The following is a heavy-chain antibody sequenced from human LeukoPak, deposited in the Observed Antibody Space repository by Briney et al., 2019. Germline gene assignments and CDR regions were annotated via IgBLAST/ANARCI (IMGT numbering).Heavy chain of an antibody. J-gene: IGHJ4*02. CDR2: IYYTGGA. D-gene: IGHD5-12*01. V-gene: IGHV4-59*11. Sequence: SDTLSLTCTVSGGSIGGHYWTWIRQPPGKGLEWIGYIYYTGGANYHPSFKSRVTMSVDTSKNQFSLRLNSVTAADTAVYFCARAPSGYSGFEPKTSFDFWGQGTLVTVSS. CDR3: ARAPSGYSGFEPKTSFDF. CDR1: GGSIGGHY.